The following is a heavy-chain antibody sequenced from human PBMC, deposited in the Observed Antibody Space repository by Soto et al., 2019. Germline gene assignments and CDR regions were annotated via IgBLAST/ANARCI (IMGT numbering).Heavy chain of an antibody. CDR2: INPSGGST. CDR1: GYTFTSYY. V-gene: IGHV1-46*01. J-gene: IGHJ6*02. CDR3: ARDSSSGSPSYGGMDV. D-gene: IGHD3-22*01. Sequence: ASVKVSCKASGYTFTSYYMHWVRQAPGQGLEWMGIINPSGGSTSYAQKFQGRVTMTRDTSTSTVYMELSSLRSEDTAVYYCARDSSSGSPSYGGMDVWGQGTTVTVSS.